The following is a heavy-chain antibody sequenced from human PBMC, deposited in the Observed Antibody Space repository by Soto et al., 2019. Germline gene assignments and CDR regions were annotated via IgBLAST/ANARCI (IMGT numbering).Heavy chain of an antibody. D-gene: IGHD3-22*01. Sequence: QVQLVQSGAEVKKPGASVKVSCKASGYTFTSYGISRVRQAPGQGLEWMGWISAYNGNTNYAQKLQGRVTMTTDTSTSTAYMELRSLRSDDTAVYYCARDAGAYYYDSSGYLDYWGQGTLVTVSS. CDR1: GYTFTSYG. CDR3: ARDAGAYYYDSSGYLDY. CDR2: ISAYNGNT. V-gene: IGHV1-18*01. J-gene: IGHJ4*02.